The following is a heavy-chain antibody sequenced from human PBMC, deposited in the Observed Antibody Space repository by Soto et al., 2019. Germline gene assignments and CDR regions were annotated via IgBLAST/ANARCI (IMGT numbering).Heavy chain of an antibody. J-gene: IGHJ4*02. CDR3: ARDTYGLFDS. CDR1: GYTFTTYG. V-gene: IGHV1-18*01. Sequence: ASVKVSCKASGYTFTTYGIKWVRQAPGQGLEWMGWISTYNGNTNYAQRLQGRVTMTTDTSTTTAYMELRSLRSDDTAVYYCARDTYGLFDSWGQGTLVTVSS. D-gene: IGHD3-10*01. CDR2: ISTYNGNT.